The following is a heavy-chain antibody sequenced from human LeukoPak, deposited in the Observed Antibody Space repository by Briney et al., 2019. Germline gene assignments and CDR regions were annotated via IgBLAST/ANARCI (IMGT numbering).Heavy chain of an antibody. D-gene: IGHD1-7*01. Sequence: ASVKVSCKASGYTFTAYSMHWARQAPGQGLEWMGWINPNSGGTDYAQKSQGRVTMTRDTSINTAYMELSRLRSDDTAVYYCARDRVMYNWDYEGQAWNWFDPWGQGTLVTVSS. CDR1: GYTFTAYS. V-gene: IGHV1-2*02. CDR2: INPNSGGT. CDR3: ARDRVMYNWDYEGQAWNWFDP. J-gene: IGHJ5*02.